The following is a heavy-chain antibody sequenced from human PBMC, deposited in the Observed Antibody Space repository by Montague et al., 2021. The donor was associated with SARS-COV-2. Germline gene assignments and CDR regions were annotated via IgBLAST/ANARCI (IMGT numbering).Heavy chain of an antibody. Sequence: SLRLSCAASGFTFSSYTMSWVRQAPGKGLEWVSAISGSGGSTYHADSVKGRFAISRDNSKNTLYLQMNSLRAEDTAVYYCASRWLIREDQDYWGQGTLVTVSS. V-gene: IGHV3-23*01. D-gene: IGHD4-23*01. CDR1: GFTFSSYT. J-gene: IGHJ4*02. CDR3: ASRWLIREDQDY. CDR2: ISGSGGST.